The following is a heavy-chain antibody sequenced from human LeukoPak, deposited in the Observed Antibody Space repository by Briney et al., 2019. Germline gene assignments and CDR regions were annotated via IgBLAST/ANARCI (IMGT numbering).Heavy chain of an antibody. CDR3: ARGSGSFGP. V-gene: IGHV4-39*07. Sequence: PSETLSLTCTVSGGSISTSNYYWDWIRQPPGKGLEWIGEINHNGSTNYNPSLKSRVTISVDTSKNQFSLKLSSVTAADTAVYYCARGSGSFGPWGQGTLVTVSS. CDR1: GGSISTSNYY. D-gene: IGHD1-26*01. CDR2: INHNGST. J-gene: IGHJ5*02.